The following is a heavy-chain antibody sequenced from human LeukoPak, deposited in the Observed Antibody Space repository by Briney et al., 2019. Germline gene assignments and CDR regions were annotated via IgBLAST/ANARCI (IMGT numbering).Heavy chain of an antibody. Sequence: ASVKVSCKASGGTFSSYAISWVRQAPGQGLEWMGRIIPILGIANYAQKFQGRVTITADKSTSTAYMELSSPRSEDTAVYYCARSYCSSTSCYDAFDIWGQGTMVTVSS. V-gene: IGHV1-69*04. CDR3: ARSYCSSTSCYDAFDI. J-gene: IGHJ3*02. D-gene: IGHD2-2*01. CDR1: GGTFSSYA. CDR2: IIPILGIA.